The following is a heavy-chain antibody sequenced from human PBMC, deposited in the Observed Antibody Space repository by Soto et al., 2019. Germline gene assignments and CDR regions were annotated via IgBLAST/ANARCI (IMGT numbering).Heavy chain of an antibody. CDR3: AGAPSP. V-gene: IGHV4-30-2*01. CDR1: GGSISSGDYS. J-gene: IGHJ5*02. CDR2: IYHSGST. Sequence: QLQLQESGAGLVKPSQTLSLTCTVSGGSISSGDYSWSWIRQPPGKGLEWIGYIYHSGSTYYNPSLTRPRTISVDRSTQQFSLTLSSVTAAETAVYYCAGAPSPWGQGTLVTVSS.